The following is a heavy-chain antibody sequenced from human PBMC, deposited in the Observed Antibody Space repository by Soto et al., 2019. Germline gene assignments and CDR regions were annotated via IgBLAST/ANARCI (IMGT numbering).Heavy chain of an antibody. J-gene: IGHJ5*02. CDR3: ASSGGPQGDRFAP. D-gene: IGHD3-16*01. CDR1: GGPIRRRGYY. CDR2: FYYSGIT. Sequence: SETLSLTCTVSGGPIRRRGYYWSWIRHRPGEGLEWIGFFYYSGITDYNPSLRSRVTISADTSRNQVFLNMYSVTAADTAVYYCASSGGPQGDRFAPWGQGTLVTVSS. V-gene: IGHV4-31*03.